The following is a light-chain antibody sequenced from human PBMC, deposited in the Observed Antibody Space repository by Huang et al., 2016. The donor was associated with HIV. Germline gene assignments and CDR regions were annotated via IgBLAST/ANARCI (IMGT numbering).Light chain of an antibody. CDR2: GAS. Sequence: EIVMSQSPAALSVSPGERVTLSCRASQNINSNLAWYQQKSGQAPRLLIYGASTRSTDIPARFSGNGSGTQFTRTISGLQSDDFALYYCQQYDNWPPKYTFGQGTKLEI. J-gene: IGKJ2*01. V-gene: IGKV3-15*01. CDR1: QNINSN. CDR3: QQYDNWPPKYT.